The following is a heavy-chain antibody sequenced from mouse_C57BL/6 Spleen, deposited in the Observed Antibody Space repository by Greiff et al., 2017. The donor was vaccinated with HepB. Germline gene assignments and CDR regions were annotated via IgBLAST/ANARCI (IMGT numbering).Heavy chain of an antibody. J-gene: IGHJ4*01. Sequence: EVHLVESGEGLVKPGGSLKLSCAASGFTFSSYAMSWVRQTPEKRLEWVAYISSGGDYIYYADTVKGRFTISRDNARNTLYLQMSSLKSEDTAMYYCTRAGLYYAMDYWGQGTSVTVSS. V-gene: IGHV5-9-1*02. CDR3: TRAGLYYAMDY. CDR1: GFTFSSYA. D-gene: IGHD3-1*01. CDR2: ISSGGDYI.